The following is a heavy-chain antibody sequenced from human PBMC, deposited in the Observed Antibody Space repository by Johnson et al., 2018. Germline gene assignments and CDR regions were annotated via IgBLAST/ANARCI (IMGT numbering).Heavy chain of an antibody. V-gene: IGHV3-30*03. J-gene: IGHJ6*02. CDR3: ARDRNVDTAMARYYYYGMDV. CDR2: ISYDGSNK. D-gene: IGHD5-18*01. CDR1: GFTFSSYG. Sequence: QVQLVQYGGGVVQPGRSLRLSCAASGFTFSSYGMHWVRQAPGKGLEWVAVISYDGSNKYYADSVKGRFTISRDNSKNTLYLQMNSLRAEDTAVYYCARDRNVDTAMARYYYYGMDVWGQGTTVTVSS.